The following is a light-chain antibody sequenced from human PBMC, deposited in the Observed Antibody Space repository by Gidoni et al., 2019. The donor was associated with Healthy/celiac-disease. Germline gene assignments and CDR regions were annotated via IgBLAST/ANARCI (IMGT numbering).Light chain of an antibody. J-gene: IGKJ1*01. Sequence: DIQMTQSPSSLSASVGDRVTITCRASQSISSYLNLYKQKPGKAPKLLIYAASSLQSGVPSRFSGSGSGTDFTLTISSLQPADFATYYCQQSYSTPWTFGQGTKVEIK. V-gene: IGKV1-39*01. CDR2: AAS. CDR3: QQSYSTPWT. CDR1: QSISSY.